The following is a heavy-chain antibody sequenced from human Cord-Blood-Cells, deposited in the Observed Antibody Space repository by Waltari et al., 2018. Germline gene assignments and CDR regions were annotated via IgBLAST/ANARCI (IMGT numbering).Heavy chain of an antibody. CDR1: GGSISSYY. CDR2: IYTSGST. D-gene: IGHD4-17*01. J-gene: IGHJ6*02. V-gene: IGHV4-4*07. CDR3: ARQAGDYYYYGMDV. Sequence: GGSISSYYWSWIRQPAGKGLEWIGRIYTSGSTNYNPSLKSRVTMSVDTSKNQFSLKLSSVTAADTAVYYCARQAGDYYYYGMDVWGQGTTVTVSS.